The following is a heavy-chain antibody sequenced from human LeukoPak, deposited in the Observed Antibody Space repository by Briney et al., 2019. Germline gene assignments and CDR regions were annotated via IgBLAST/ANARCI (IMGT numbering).Heavy chain of an antibody. Sequence: SETLSLTRAVYGGSFSGYYWSWIRQPPGKGLEWIGEINHSGSTNYNPPLKSRVTISVDTSKNQFSLKLSSVTAADTAVYYCARTAVVVVIPANFDYWGQGTLVTVSS. CDR1: GGSFSGYY. V-gene: IGHV4-34*01. CDR2: INHSGST. D-gene: IGHD3-22*01. CDR3: ARTAVVVVIPANFDY. J-gene: IGHJ4*02.